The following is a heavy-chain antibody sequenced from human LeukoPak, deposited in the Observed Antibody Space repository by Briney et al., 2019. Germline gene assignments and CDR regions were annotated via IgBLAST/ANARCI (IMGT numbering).Heavy chain of an antibody. CDR3: AKLVNFRGVMENYFDY. CDR1: GFTFSSYS. CDR2: ISSSSSYI. V-gene: IGHV3-21*04. J-gene: IGHJ4*02. Sequence: PGGSLRLSCAASGFTFSSYSMNWVRQAPGKGLEWVSSISSSSSYIYYADSVKGRFTISRDNSKNTLYLQMNSLRAEDTAVYYCAKLVNFRGVMENYFDYWGQGTLVTVSS. D-gene: IGHD3-10*01.